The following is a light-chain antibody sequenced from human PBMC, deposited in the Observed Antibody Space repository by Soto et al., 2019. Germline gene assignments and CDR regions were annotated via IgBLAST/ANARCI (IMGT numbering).Light chain of an antibody. CDR3: MQALQTPIT. CDR2: LGS. CDR1: QSLLHRNGYNY. J-gene: IGKJ5*01. Sequence: DIVMTQSPLSLPVTPGEPASISCRSSQSLLHRNGYNYLDWYLQKPGQSPQLLIYLGSNRASGVPDRVSGSGSGTDFTLKISRVEAEDVGVYYCMQALQTPITFGQGTRLEIK. V-gene: IGKV2-28*01.